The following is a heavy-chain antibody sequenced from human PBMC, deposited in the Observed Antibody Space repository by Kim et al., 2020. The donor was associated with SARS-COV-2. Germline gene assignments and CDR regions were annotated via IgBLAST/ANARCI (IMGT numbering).Heavy chain of an antibody. V-gene: IGHV1-69*02. J-gene: IGHJ4*02. CDR3: ARRGYSGYDGFFDY. Sequence: KFPGRVTITADKSTSTAYMELSSLRSEDTAVYYCARRGYSGYDGFFDYWGQGTLVTVSS. D-gene: IGHD5-12*01.